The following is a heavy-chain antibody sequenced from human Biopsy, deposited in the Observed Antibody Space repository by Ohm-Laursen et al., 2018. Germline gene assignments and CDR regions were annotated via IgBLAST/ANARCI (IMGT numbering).Heavy chain of an antibody. J-gene: IGHJ4*02. CDR3: GNEVHGRDY. CDR2: INQAGTT. D-gene: IGHD2-15*01. V-gene: IGHV4-34*08. Sequence: SDTLSLTCAVFGKTFSDYQWSWIRQPPGKGLEWIGQINQAGTTNYNPSLKSRVSISADAPKYEFSLRLTSVTAADTAVYLCGNEVHGRDYWGLGAQVTVSS. CDR1: GKTFSDYQ.